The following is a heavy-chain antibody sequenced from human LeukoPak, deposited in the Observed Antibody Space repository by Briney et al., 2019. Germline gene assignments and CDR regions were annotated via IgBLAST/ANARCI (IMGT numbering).Heavy chain of an antibody. CDR1: GGSFSGYY. CDR3: ARDGIAAAGSGMDV. CDR2: INHSGST. V-gene: IGHV4-34*01. D-gene: IGHD6-13*01. Sequence: KPSETLSLTCAVYGGSFSGYYWSWIRQPPGKGLEWIGEINHSGSTNYNPSLKSRVTISGDTSKNQFSLKLSSVTAADTAVYYCARDGIAAAGSGMDVWGQGTTVTVSS. J-gene: IGHJ6*02.